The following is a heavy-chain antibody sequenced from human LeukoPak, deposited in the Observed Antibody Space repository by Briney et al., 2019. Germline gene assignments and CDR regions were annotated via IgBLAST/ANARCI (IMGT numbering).Heavy chain of an antibody. CDR1: GGSISRGSYY. D-gene: IGHD1-1*01. V-gene: IGHV4-61*09. CDR2: IYTSGST. CDR3: ARCSTGTYYYYYMDV. J-gene: IGHJ6*03. Sequence: SQTLSLTCTVSGGSISRGSYYWSWIRQPAGKGLEWIGHIYTSGSTNYNPSLKSRVTISIDTSKNQFSLKLSSVTAADTAVYYCARCSTGTYYYYYMDVWGKGTTVTVSS.